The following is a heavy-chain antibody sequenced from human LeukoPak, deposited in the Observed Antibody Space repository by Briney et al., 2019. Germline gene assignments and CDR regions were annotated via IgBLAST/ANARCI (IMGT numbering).Heavy chain of an antibody. V-gene: IGHV1-69*05. CDR2: IIPIFGTA. Sequence: GASVKLSCKASGGTLSSYAISWVRQAPGQGLEWMGGIIPIFGTANYAQQFQGRVTITTDESTSTAYMELSSLRSEDTAVYYCARDLTDQGGRHIAAAAWGQGTLVTVSS. D-gene: IGHD6-13*01. CDR3: ARDLTDQGGRHIAAAA. CDR1: GGTLSSYA. J-gene: IGHJ5*02.